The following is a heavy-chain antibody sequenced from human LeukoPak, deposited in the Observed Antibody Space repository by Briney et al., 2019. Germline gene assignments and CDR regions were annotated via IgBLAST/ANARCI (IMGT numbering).Heavy chain of an antibody. CDR3: ARADTYCSGGRCYSSWFDP. CDR2: INPNSGGT. Sequence: ASVKVSCKASGYTFTGYYMHWVRQAPGQGLEWMGWINPNSGGTNYAQKFQGRVTMTRDTSISTAYMELSRLRASDTGMYYCARADTYCSGGRCYSSWFDPWGQGTLVTVAS. V-gene: IGHV1-2*02. D-gene: IGHD2-15*01. CDR1: GYTFTGYY. J-gene: IGHJ5*02.